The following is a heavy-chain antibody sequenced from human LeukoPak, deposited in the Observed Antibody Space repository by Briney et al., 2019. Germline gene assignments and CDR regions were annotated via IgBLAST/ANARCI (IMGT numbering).Heavy chain of an antibody. D-gene: IGHD3-3*01. CDR1: GFTFSSYR. V-gene: IGHV3-7*01. CDR3: ARDPQFSPFDY. Sequence: PGGSLRLSCAASGFTFSSYRMSWVRQAPGKGLEWVANIKQDGSEKYYVDSVKGRFTISRDNAKNSLYLQMNSLRAEDTAVYYCARDPQFSPFDYWGQGTLVTVSS. CDR2: IKQDGSEK. J-gene: IGHJ4*02.